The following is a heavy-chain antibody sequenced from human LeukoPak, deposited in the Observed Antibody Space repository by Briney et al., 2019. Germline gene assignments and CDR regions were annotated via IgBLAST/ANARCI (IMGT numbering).Heavy chain of an antibody. CDR1: GYIFTNYG. CDR3: VRDKCSGITCYSLDP. Sequence: GASVKVSCKASGYIFTNYGISWVRQAPGQGLEWMGWISAYNGSTKYAQKFQGRVTVTTDIPTTTAYMELRSLRSDDTAIYYCVRDKCSGITCYSLDPWGQGTLVTVSS. J-gene: IGHJ5*02. D-gene: IGHD2-15*01. CDR2: ISAYNGST. V-gene: IGHV1-18*01.